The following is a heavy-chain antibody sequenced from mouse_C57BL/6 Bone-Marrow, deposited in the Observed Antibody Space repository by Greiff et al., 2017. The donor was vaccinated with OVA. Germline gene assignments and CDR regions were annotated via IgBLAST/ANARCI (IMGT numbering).Heavy chain of an antibody. CDR1: GYTFTDYE. CDR2: IDPDTGGT. V-gene: IGHV1-15*01. Sequence: VQLQQSGAELVRPGASVTLSCKASGYTFTDYEMHWVKQTPVHGLEWIGAIDPDTGGTAYNQKFKGKAILTADKSSSTAYMELRSLTSEDSAVYYCTRERLLTIDYWGQGTTLTVSS. D-gene: IGHD1-1*01. CDR3: TRERLLTIDY. J-gene: IGHJ2*01.